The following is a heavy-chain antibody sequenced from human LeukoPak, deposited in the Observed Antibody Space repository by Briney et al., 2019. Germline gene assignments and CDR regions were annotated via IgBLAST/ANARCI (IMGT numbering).Heavy chain of an antibody. J-gene: IGHJ6*02. CDR1: GFTFSSYA. CDR3: AKDTAVAGIYYGMDV. CDR2: MSDSGVSS. Sequence: GGSLRLSCAASGFTFSSYAMSWVRQAPGKGLEWVSGMSDSGVSSYYADSVKGRFTISRDNSKNTLYLQMNSLRAEDTAVYYCAKDTAVAGIYYGMDVWGQGTTVTVSS. D-gene: IGHD6-19*01. V-gene: IGHV3-23*01.